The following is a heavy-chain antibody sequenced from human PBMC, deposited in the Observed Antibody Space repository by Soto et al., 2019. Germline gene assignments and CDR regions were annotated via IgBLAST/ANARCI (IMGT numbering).Heavy chain of an antibody. CDR2: ISGSGGST. D-gene: IGHD6-13*01. CDR1: GFTFSKYA. J-gene: IGHJ4*02. Sequence: EVQLLESGGGLVQPGGSLRLSCAASGFTFSKYAMTWVRQAPGKGLEWVSAISGSGGSTYYEDSVKGRYTISRDNSKNTLYLQMNSLRAEDTAVYYCAKAAGSSWYGLDYWGQGTLVTVSS. CDR3: AKAAGSSWYGLDY. V-gene: IGHV3-23*01.